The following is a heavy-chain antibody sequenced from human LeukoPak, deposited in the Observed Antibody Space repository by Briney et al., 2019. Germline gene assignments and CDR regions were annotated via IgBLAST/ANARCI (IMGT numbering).Heavy chain of an antibody. CDR3: ARSSSVFNAVDY. Sequence: GESLKISCKGSAYTITNYWIGWVRQMPGKGLEWMGIIYPGDSDTRYSPSFQGQVTISADKSISTAYLQWSSLKASDTAIYYCARSSSVFNAVDYWGQGTLVTVSS. CDR2: IYPGDSDT. D-gene: IGHD6-6*01. J-gene: IGHJ4*02. V-gene: IGHV5-51*01. CDR1: AYTITNYW.